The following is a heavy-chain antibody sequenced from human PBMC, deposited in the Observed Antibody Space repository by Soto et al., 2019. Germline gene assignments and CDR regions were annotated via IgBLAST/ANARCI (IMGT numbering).Heavy chain of an antibody. CDR1: GFTFSSYA. CDR2: ISGSGGTT. D-gene: IGHD3-22*01. Sequence: EVQLLESGGGLVQPGGSLGLSCAASGFTFSSYAMSWVRQAPGKGLEWVSTISGSGGTTYYADSVKGRFTISRDNSKTTLYLQMNSLRAEDTAVYYCARSRHSSGYLIDYWGQGTLVTVSS. J-gene: IGHJ4*02. CDR3: ARSRHSSGYLIDY. V-gene: IGHV3-23*01.